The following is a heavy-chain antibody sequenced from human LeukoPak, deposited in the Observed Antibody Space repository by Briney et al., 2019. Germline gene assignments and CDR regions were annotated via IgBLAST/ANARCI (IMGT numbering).Heavy chain of an antibody. Sequence: GGSLRLSCAASGFTFSSYWMHWVRQAPGKGLEWVSVITGSGGNTYYADSVKGRFTISKDNSKNTVYLQMSSLRVDDTAVYYCAKAASSSWPSYYYGMDVWGQGTTVTVSS. CDR2: ITGSGGNT. D-gene: IGHD6-13*01. J-gene: IGHJ6*02. V-gene: IGHV3-23*01. CDR1: GFTFSSYW. CDR3: AKAASSSWPSYYYGMDV.